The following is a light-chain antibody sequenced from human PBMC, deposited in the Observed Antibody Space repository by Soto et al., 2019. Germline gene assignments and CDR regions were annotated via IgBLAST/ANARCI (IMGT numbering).Light chain of an antibody. CDR2: GAS. CDR3: QQYNNWPET. V-gene: IGKV3-15*01. Sequence: EIVMTQSPATLSVSPGVRATLSCRASQSISGALAWYQQKPGQAPRLLIYGASTRATGIPARFSGSGSGTEFSLTISSLQSEDFAIYYCQQYNNWPETFGQGTKVDIK. CDR1: QSISGA. J-gene: IGKJ1*01.